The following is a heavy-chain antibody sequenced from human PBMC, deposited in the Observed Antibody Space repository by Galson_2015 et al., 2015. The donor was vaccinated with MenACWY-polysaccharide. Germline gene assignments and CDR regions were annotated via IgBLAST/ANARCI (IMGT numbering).Heavy chain of an antibody. CDR1: GFTFNNYW. CDR2: IDSDGSTT. Sequence: SLRLSCAASGFTFNNYWMHWVRQAPGKGLVWVSRIDSDGSTTTYADSVKGRFTISRDNAENTLYLQMNSLRAEDTAVYYCSRQDYWGQGTLVTVSS. J-gene: IGHJ4*02. V-gene: IGHV3-74*01. CDR3: SRQDY.